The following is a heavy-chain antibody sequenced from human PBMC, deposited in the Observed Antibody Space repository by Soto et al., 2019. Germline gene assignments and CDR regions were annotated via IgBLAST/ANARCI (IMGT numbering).Heavy chain of an antibody. D-gene: IGHD6-19*01. V-gene: IGHV3-48*01. J-gene: IGHJ4*02. CDR3: ARDTTDGSSGWYEGIDY. Sequence: EVQLVESGGGLVQPGGSLRLSCAASGFTFSSYSMNWVRQAPGKGLEWVSYISSSSSTIYYADSVKGRFTISRDNAKTSLYLQMNSLRAEDTAVYYCARDTTDGSSGWYEGIDYWGQGTLVTVSS. CDR1: GFTFSSYS. CDR2: ISSSSSTI.